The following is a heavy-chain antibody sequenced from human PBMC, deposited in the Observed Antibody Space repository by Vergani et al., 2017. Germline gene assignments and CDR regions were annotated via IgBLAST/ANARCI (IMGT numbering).Heavy chain of an antibody. Sequence: EVQLVESGGGLVQPGGSLRLSCAASGFTFSSYEMNWVRQAPGKGLEWVSYISSSGSTIYYADSVKGRFTISRDNAKNSLYLQMNSLRAEDTAVYYCARDPERSYYEFWSGYDESDAFDIWGQGTMVTVSS. CDR2: ISSSGSTI. CDR3: ARDPERSYYEFWSGYDESDAFDI. J-gene: IGHJ3*02. D-gene: IGHD3-3*01. CDR1: GFTFSSYE. V-gene: IGHV3-48*03.